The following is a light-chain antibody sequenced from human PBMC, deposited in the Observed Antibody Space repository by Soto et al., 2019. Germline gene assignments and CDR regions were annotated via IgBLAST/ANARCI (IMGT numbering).Light chain of an antibody. CDR2: GSS. V-gene: IGLV1-40*01. CDR1: SSNIGAGYD. J-gene: IGLJ3*02. Sequence: QLVLTQPPSVSGAPGQRVTISCTGSSSNIGAGYDVHWYQHLPGTAPKLLIYGSSNRPSGVPDRFSGSKSGTSASLAITGLQAEDEADYYCQSYDSSLSGGVFGGGTKLTVL. CDR3: QSYDSSLSGGV.